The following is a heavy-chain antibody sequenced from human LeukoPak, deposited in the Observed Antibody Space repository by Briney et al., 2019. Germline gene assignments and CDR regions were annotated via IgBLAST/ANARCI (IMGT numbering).Heavy chain of an antibody. CDR3: ARGKLNGYNLKT. J-gene: IGHJ5*02. Sequence: SVKVSCKASGGTFSSYAISWVRQAPGQGLEWMGGIIPIFGTANYAQKFQGRVTITADESTSTAYMELSSLRSEDTAVYYCARGKLNGYNLKTWGQGTLVTVSS. V-gene: IGHV1-69*13. CDR2: IIPIFGTA. CDR1: GGTFSSYA. D-gene: IGHD5-24*01.